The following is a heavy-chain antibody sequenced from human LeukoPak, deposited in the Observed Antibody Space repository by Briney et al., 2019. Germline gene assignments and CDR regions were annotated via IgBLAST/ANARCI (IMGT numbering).Heavy chain of an antibody. D-gene: IGHD1-26*01. CDR1: GFTFSSYA. CDR2: IYSGGST. Sequence: GGSLRLSCAASGFTFSSYAMSWVRQAPGKGLEWVSVIYSGGSTYYADSVKGRFTISRDNSKNTLYLQMNSLRAEDTAVYYCARYVGFSFDYWGQGTLVTVSS. J-gene: IGHJ4*02. V-gene: IGHV3-53*01. CDR3: ARYVGFSFDY.